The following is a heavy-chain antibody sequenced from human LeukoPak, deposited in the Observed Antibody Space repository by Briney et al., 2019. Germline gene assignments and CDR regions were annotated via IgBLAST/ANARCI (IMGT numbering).Heavy chain of an antibody. J-gene: IGHJ5*02. CDR1: GFTFSSYD. CDR2: ISGSGGST. Sequence: QAGGSLRLSCAASGFTFSSYDMSWVRQAPGKGLEWVTAISGSGGSTYYADSVKGRFTISRDNSKNTLYLQMNSLRAEDTAVYYCAKYVRVYAIRNWSDPWGQGTLVTVSS. D-gene: IGHD2-8*01. V-gene: IGHV3-23*01. CDR3: AKYVRVYAIRNWSDP.